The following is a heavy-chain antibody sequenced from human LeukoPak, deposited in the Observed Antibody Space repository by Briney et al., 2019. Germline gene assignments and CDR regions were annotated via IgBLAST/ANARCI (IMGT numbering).Heavy chain of an antibody. CDR1: GLKFSSYS. CDR3: AKSVFHSGNY. D-gene: IGHD3-10*01. V-gene: IGHV3-23*01. Sequence: HAGGSLRLSCVVSGLKFSSYSFHWVRQAPGKGLEWVSSISGGTTYYTDSVKGRSTISRDNSKNTVSLQMSSLRAGDTAVYYCAKSVFHSGNYWGQGTLVTVSS. J-gene: IGHJ4*02. CDR2: ISGGTT.